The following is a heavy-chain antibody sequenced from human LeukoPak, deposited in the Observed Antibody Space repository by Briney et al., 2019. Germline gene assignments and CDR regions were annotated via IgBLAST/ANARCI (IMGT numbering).Heavy chain of an antibody. V-gene: IGHV1-46*01. CDR1: GYTFTNYY. CDR3: ARIRDGYNDAYDI. D-gene: IGHD5-24*01. J-gene: IGHJ3*02. Sequence: GASVKVSCKASGYTFTNYYIHWVRQAPGQGLEWMGLINPGGGNTDYAQNFQGRVTMARDTSTSTVHMGLSSLRSEDTAVYYCARIRDGYNDAYDIWGQGTMVTVSS. CDR2: INPGGGNT.